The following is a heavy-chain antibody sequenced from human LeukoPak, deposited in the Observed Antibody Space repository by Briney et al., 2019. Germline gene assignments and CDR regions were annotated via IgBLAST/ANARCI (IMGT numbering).Heavy chain of an antibody. Sequence: PSETLSLTCTVSGGSISSYYWSWIRQPPGKGLEWIGRIYTSGSTNYNPSLKSRVTISVDTSKNQFSLKLSSVTAADTAVYYCARDADSSGSYGTIDYWGQGTLVTVSS. D-gene: IGHD6-19*01. J-gene: IGHJ4*02. CDR3: ARDADSSGSYGTIDY. CDR1: GGSISSYY. V-gene: IGHV4-4*08. CDR2: IYTSGST.